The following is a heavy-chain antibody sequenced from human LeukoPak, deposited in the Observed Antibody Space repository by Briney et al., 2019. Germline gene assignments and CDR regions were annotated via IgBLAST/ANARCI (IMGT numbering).Heavy chain of an antibody. J-gene: IGHJ4*02. V-gene: IGHV5-51*01. CDR2: IYPVDSHI. CDR3: ARRGMYSSNWFYFDY. CDR1: GYSFTSYW. Sequence: GESLKISCKGSGYSFTSYWIAWVRQMPGKGLEWMGIIYPVDSHIRNSPSFQGQVTISADKSISTAYLQWSSLKASDTAMYYCARRGMYSSNWFYFDYWGQGTLVTV. D-gene: IGHD6-13*01.